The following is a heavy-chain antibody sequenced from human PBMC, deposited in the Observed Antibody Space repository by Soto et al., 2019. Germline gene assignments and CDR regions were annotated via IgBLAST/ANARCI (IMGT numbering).Heavy chain of an antibody. CDR2: IYYTGST. CDR1: GGSINNYY. CDR3: ARHSWELRKTFDY. D-gene: IGHD1-7*01. V-gene: IGHV4-59*08. J-gene: IGHJ4*01. Sequence: QVQLQESGPGLVKPSETLSLTCTVSGGSINNYYWSWIRQPPGKGLEWIGYIYYTGSTNYNPSLKSRVTLSLDTSKNQFSLKLSSVTAADTAVYYCARHSWELRKTFDYWGQGTLVTVSS.